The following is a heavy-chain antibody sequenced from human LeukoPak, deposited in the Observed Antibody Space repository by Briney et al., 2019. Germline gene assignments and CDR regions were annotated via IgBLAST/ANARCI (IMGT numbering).Heavy chain of an antibody. V-gene: IGHV4-4*07. D-gene: IGHD6-13*01. CDR1: GGSISSYY. CDR3: ARHGSSWQTFDY. Sequence: SETLSLTCTVSGGSISSYYWSWIRQPAGKGLEWIGRIYTSGSTNYNPSLNSRVTISIDTSKNQFSLKLSSVTAADTAVYYCARHGSSWQTFDYWGQGTLVTVSS. J-gene: IGHJ4*02. CDR2: IYTSGST.